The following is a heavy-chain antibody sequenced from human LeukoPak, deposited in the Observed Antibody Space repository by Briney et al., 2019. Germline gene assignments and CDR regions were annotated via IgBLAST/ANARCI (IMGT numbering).Heavy chain of an antibody. V-gene: IGHV2-70*11. CDR1: GFSLSTIGMC. J-gene: IGHJ4*02. CDR3: ARKEMATQTWFDY. CDR2: IDWDDGK. D-gene: IGHD5-24*01. Sequence: ESGPALVKPTQTLTLTCTFSGFSLSTIGMCVSWIRQPPGKALEWLARIDWDDGKYYSRSLKTRLTISKDTSKNQVVLTMTNLDPVDTGTYYCARKEMATQTWFDYWGQGTLVTVSS.